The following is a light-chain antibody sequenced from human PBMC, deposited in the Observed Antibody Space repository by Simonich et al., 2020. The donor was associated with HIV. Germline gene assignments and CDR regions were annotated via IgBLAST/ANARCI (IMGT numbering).Light chain of an antibody. CDR3: CSYAGSSSYA. Sequence: QSAPTQPPSVSGSPGQSITITCTGTASDVGSDNLVSWYLQHPGKAPQLLIYEGSKRPSGVSNRFSGSKSCNPASLTISGLQAEDEADYYCCSYAGSSSYAFGTGTKVTVL. CDR2: EGS. CDR1: ASDVGSDNL. V-gene: IGLV2-23*01. J-gene: IGLJ1*01.